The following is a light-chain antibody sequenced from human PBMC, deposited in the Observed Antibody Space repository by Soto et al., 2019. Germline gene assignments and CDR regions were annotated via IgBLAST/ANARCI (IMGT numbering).Light chain of an antibody. CDR2: DAS. CDR1: QSVRNY. Sequence: EIWLTQSPATLSFSPGETAALCFRASQSVRNYLAWYQQKPGQAPRLLIYDASNRATGIPARFSGTGSETDFTLTISSLEPEDFAIYYCQQRSKMPLTFGHGTKVDIK. V-gene: IGKV3-11*01. J-gene: IGKJ1*01. CDR3: QQRSKMPLT.